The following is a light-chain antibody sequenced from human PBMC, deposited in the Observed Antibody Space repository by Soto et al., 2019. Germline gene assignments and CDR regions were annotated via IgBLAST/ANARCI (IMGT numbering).Light chain of an antibody. Sequence: DIQMTQFPSTLSASVGDAVTITCRASQSIQSFLAWYQQKPGKAPKLLIYLASRLEGGVPSRFSGSGSGTEFPLTISSLQPDDFAIYFCQQYNSHLFYTFGQGTKLEVK. CDR1: QSIQSF. V-gene: IGKV1-5*03. CDR2: LAS. CDR3: QQYNSHLFYT. J-gene: IGKJ2*01.